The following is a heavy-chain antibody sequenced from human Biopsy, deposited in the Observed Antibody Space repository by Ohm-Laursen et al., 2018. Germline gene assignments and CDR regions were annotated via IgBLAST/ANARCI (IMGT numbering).Heavy chain of an antibody. CDR2: ISSSSESI. Sequence: GSLRLSCSASGFTFSNFNMNWFRQAPGEGLEWVSYISSSSESIYYADSVRGRFTVSRDNAQNSMYLQMNGLRADDTAVYYCATDDYSGDSAYWGQGTLVTVSS. V-gene: IGHV3-48*01. D-gene: IGHD4-23*01. CDR1: GFTFSNFN. CDR3: ATDDYSGDSAY. J-gene: IGHJ4*02.